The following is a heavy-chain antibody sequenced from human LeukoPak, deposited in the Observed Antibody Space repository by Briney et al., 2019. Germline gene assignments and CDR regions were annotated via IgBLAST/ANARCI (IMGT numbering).Heavy chain of an antibody. CDR1: GGSFSGYY. V-gene: IGHV4-34*01. CDR3: ARRGSSGWPNYYYYMDV. D-gene: IGHD6-19*01. Sequence: PSETLSLTCAVYGGSFSGYYWSWIRQPPGKGLEWIGEINHSGSTNYNPSLKSRVTISVDTPKNQFSLKLSSVTAADTAVYYCARRGSSGWPNYYYYMDVWGKGTTVTVSS. J-gene: IGHJ6*03. CDR2: INHSGST.